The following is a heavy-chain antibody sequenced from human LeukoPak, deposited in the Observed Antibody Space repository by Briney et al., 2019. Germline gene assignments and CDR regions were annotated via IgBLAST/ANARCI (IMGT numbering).Heavy chain of an antibody. J-gene: IGHJ4*02. CDR1: GFTFSSYG. CDR2: ISYDGSNK. D-gene: IGHD5-18*01. V-gene: IGHV3-30*18. Sequence: GGSLRLSCAASGFTFSSYGMHWVRQAPGKGREWVAVISYDGSNKYYADSVKGRITISRDNSKNTLYLQMNSLRAEDTAVYYCAKDKSGGYSYGGFDYWGQGTLVTVSS. CDR3: AKDKSGGYSYGGFDY.